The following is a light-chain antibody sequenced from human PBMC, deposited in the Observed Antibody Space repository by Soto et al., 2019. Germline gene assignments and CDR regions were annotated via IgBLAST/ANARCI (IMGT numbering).Light chain of an antibody. Sequence: EIVLTQSPGTLSLSPGERATLSCRASQSVNSDYLAWFQQKPGQSPRLLIFATSRRATDIPDRFSGSGSGTDFTLTISGLQPEDFATYYCQQASSFPRTFGQGTKVDIK. CDR2: ATS. CDR3: QQASSFPRT. V-gene: IGKV3D-20*02. CDR1: QSVNSDY. J-gene: IGKJ1*01.